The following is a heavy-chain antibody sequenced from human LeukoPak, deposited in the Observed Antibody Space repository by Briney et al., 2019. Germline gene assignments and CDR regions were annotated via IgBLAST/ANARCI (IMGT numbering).Heavy chain of an antibody. CDR2: INAGNGNT. D-gene: IGHD2/OR15-2a*01. CDR1: GYTFTSYA. Sequence: GASVKVSCKASGYTFTSYAMHWVRQAPGQRLEWMGWINAGNGNTKYSQKFQGRVTITRDTSASTAYMELSSLRSEDTAVYYCARGLLETTTSYFDYWGQGTLVTVSS. CDR3: ARGLLETTTSYFDY. V-gene: IGHV1-3*01. J-gene: IGHJ4*02.